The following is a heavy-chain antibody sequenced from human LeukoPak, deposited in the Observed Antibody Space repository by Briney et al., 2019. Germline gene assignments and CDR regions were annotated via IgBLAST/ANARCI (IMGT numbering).Heavy chain of an antibody. V-gene: IGHV4-59*08. CDR1: GGSISSYY. J-gene: IGHJ4*02. Sequence: SETLSLTCTVSGGSISSYYRSWIRQPPGKGLEWIGYIYYSGSTNYNPSLKSRVTISVDTSKNQFSLKLSSVTAADTAVYYCARHSYGCCEDYWGQGTLVTVSS. CDR3: ARHSYGCCEDY. D-gene: IGHD5-18*01. CDR2: IYYSGST.